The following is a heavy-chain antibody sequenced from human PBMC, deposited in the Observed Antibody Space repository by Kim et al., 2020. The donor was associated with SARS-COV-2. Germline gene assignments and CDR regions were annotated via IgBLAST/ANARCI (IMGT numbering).Heavy chain of an antibody. D-gene: IGHD3-10*01. CDR3: AKEAPADYYGSGTYLKY. V-gene: IGHV3-23*01. Sequence: VQGRFTISRDSSKNSVYLQMSSLRREDTAVYYCAKEAPADYYGSGTYLKYWGQGMLVTVSS. J-gene: IGHJ4*02.